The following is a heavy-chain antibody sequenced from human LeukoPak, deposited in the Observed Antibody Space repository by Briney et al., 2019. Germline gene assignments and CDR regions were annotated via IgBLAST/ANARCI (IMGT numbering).Heavy chain of an antibody. CDR3: AKRPTKYSYVDY. J-gene: IGHJ4*02. D-gene: IGHD5-18*01. Sequence: GGSLRLSCAASGFTFSSYAMSWVRQAPGKGLEWVSAISGSGGSTYYADSVKGRFTISRDNSKNTLYLQMSSLRAEDTAVYYCAKRPTKYSYVDYWGQGTLVTVSS. CDR2: ISGSGGST. CDR1: GFTFSSYA. V-gene: IGHV3-23*01.